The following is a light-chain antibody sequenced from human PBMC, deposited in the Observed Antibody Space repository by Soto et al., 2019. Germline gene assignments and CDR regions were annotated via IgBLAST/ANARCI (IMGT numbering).Light chain of an antibody. CDR2: GAS. CDR1: QSVSSSY. J-gene: IGKJ1*01. Sequence: EIVLTQSPGTLSLSPGERATLSCRASQSVSSSYLAWYQQKPGQAPRLLIYGASSTATGIPDRFSGSGSGTDFTLTISRLEPQDFAVYDCQHYGSSPRTFGQGTKVQIE. CDR3: QHYGSSPRT. V-gene: IGKV3-20*01.